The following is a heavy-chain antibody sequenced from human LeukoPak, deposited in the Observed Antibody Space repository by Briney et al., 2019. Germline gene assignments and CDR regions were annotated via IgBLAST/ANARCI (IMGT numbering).Heavy chain of an antibody. Sequence: PSETLSLTCAVYGGSFSGYYWSWIRQPPGKGLEWIGEINHSGSTNYNPSLKSRVTISVDTSKNQFSLKLSSVTAADTAVYYCARHSTYLRWVWFDPWGQGTLVTVSS. V-gene: IGHV4-34*01. D-gene: IGHD4-23*01. CDR2: INHSGST. J-gene: IGHJ5*02. CDR3: ARHSTYLRWVWFDP. CDR1: GGSFSGYY.